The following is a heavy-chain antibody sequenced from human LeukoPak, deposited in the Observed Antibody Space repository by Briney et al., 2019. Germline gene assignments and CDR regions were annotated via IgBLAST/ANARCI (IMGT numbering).Heavy chain of an antibody. Sequence: GGSLRLSCAASGFTFSSYAMSWVRQAPGKGLEWVSTISGSGGSTYYADSVKGRFTISRDNAKNSLYLQMNSLRDEDTAVYYCARGVHYFDYWGQGTLVTVSS. CDR3: ARGVHYFDY. J-gene: IGHJ4*02. V-gene: IGHV3-23*01. CDR1: GFTFSSYA. D-gene: IGHD4/OR15-4a*01. CDR2: ISGSGGST.